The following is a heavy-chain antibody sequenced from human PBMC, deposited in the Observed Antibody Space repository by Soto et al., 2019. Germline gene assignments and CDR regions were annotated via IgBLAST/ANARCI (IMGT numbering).Heavy chain of an antibody. CDR1: GFTFSDYY. CDR2: IGSSGITI. D-gene: IGHD2-15*01. Sequence: GGSLRLSCAASGFTFSDYYMSWIRQAPGKGLEWVSYIGSSGITIFYSDSVKGRFTISRDNANNSLYLQMNSLRAEDTAVYYCASLYCTGGTCDSDWFDPWGQGTLVTVSS. J-gene: IGHJ5*02. CDR3: ASLYCTGGTCDSDWFDP. V-gene: IGHV3-11*01.